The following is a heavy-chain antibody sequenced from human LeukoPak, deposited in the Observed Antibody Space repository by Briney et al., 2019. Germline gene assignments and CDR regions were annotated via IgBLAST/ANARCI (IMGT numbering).Heavy chain of an antibody. CDR3: AKDSVFYYIDV. J-gene: IGHJ6*03. CDR2: IYKNAIT. V-gene: IGHV3-66*03. CDR1: GFTVSSNY. Sequence: GGSLRLSCAASGFTVSSNYMTWVRQAPGKGLEWVSVIYKNAITFHADTVKGRFTISRDNSKNTLYLQMNSLKGDDTAVYYCAKDSVFYYIDVWGKGTTVIISS. D-gene: IGHD3-10*01.